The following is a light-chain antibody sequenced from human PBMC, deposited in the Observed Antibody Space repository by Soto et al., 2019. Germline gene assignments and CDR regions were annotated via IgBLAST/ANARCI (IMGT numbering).Light chain of an antibody. J-gene: IGKJ1*01. V-gene: IGKV1-5*01. CDR1: QSISSW. CDR2: DAS. Sequence: DIQMTQAPSTLSASLGDRVTITCRASQSISSWLAWYQQKPGKAPKLLICDASSLESGVPSRFSGSGSGTEFTLTISSLQPDDFATYYCQQYNRWTFGQGTNVDIK. CDR3: QQYNRWT.